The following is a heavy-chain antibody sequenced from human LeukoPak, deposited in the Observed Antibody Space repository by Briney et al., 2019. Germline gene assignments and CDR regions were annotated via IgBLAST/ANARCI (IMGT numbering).Heavy chain of an antibody. V-gene: IGHV3-23*01. CDR3: ARGLYYYGSGSYGY. CDR1: GFTFSSYA. J-gene: IGHJ4*02. D-gene: IGHD3-10*01. CDR2: ISGSGGST. Sequence: GGSLRLSCAASGFTFSSYAMSWVRQAPGKGLEWVSAISGSGGSTYYADSVKGRFTISRDNSKNTLYLQMNSLRAEDTAVYYCARGLYYYGSGSYGYWGQGTLVTVSS.